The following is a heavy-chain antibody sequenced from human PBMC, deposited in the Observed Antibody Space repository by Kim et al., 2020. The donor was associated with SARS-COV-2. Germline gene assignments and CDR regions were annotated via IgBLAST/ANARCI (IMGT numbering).Heavy chain of an antibody. V-gene: IGHV3-30-3*01. CDR1: GFTFSSYA. Sequence: GGSLRLSCAASGFTFSSYAMHWVRQAPGKGLEWVAVISYDGSNKYYADSVKGRFTISSDNSKNTLYLQMDSLRAEDTAVYYCARGGYYDSSGTLDYWGQGTLVSVSS. CDR3: ARGGYYDSSGTLDY. J-gene: IGHJ4*02. D-gene: IGHD3-22*01. CDR2: ISYDGSNK.